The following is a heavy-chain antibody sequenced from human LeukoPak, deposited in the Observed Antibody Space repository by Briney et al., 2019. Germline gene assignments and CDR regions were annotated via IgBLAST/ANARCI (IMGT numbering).Heavy chain of an antibody. CDR1: GGFISSSRYY. CDR2: FYCSRNT. Sequence: SETLSLTCTVSGGFISSSRYYWGWIRQPPGKGLEWIGSFYCSRNTYYNPSLKRRVTISVDTYKKQFFLKISSVAAAKTAVYYCARDLVYQVAARPFTSGGQGSLVTVSS. V-gene: IGHV4-39*07. J-gene: IGHJ4*02. CDR3: ARDLVYQVAARPFTS. D-gene: IGHD6-6*01.